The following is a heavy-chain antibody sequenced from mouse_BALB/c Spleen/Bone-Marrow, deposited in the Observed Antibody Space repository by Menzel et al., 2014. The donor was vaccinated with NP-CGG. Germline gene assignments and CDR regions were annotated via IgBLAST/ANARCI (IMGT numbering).Heavy chain of an antibody. V-gene: IGHV1S56*01. CDR2: IYPGNVNT. J-gene: IGHJ2*01. D-gene: IGHD3-2*01. CDR1: GYTFTSYY. CDR3: ARPRQLGLPYYFDY. Sequence: QVHVKQSGPELVKPGASVRISCKAAGYTFTSYYIHWVKQRPGQGLEWIGWIYPGNVNTKYNEKFKGKATLTADKSSSTAYFLLSSLTSEDSAVYFCARPRQLGLPYYFDYWGQGTTLTASS.